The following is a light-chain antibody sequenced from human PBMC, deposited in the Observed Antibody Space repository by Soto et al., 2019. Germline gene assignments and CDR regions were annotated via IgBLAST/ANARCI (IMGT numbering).Light chain of an antibody. Sequence: QSALTQPASVSGSPGQSISISCTVPRSDVANSNSVFYFVSWYQQHPGKVPKLLIYEGTKRPSGVSDRFSGSKSGTTASLTISGLRSEDEADYFCCSHPHTTTFVFGTGTKLTVL. V-gene: IGLV2-23*03. CDR2: EGT. CDR1: RSDVANSNSVFYF. J-gene: IGLJ1*01. CDR3: CSHPHTTTFV.